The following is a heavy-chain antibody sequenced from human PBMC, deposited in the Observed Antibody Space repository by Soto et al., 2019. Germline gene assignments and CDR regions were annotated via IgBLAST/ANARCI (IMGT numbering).Heavy chain of an antibody. Sequence: QVQLVQSETEVKKPGDSVRVSCRASGYSLTNFAMHWVRRAPGHRLAWMGWINGGNGDTRFSHEFQGRVAITRDTSATTAYMELTSLRSEDTAVYYCARGHLARRKHLDFWGQGTLAIVSS. CDR2: INGGNGDT. J-gene: IGHJ4*02. CDR3: ARGHLARRKHLDF. V-gene: IGHV1-3*01. CDR1: GYSLTNFA.